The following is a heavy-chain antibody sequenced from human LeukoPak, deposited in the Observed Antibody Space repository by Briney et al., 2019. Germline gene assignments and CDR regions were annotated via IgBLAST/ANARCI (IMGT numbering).Heavy chain of an antibody. CDR3: ARHPRNYYGSGSYYSIGDY. Sequence: SETLSLACAVSVGSISSSNWWSWVRQPRGKGLEWIEEIYHSGSTNYNPSLKSRVTISVDTSKNQFSLKLSSVTAADTAVYYCARHPRNYYGSGSYYSIGDYWGQGTLVTVSS. D-gene: IGHD3-10*01. V-gene: IGHV4-4*02. CDR2: IYHSGST. J-gene: IGHJ4*02. CDR1: VGSISSSNW.